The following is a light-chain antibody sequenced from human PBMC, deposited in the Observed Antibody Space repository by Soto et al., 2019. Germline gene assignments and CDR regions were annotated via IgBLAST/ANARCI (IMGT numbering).Light chain of an antibody. CDR2: AAS. CDR3: QQYGGSPIT. Sequence: DIQMTQSPSSLSASVGDRVTITCRASRGIRNDLAWYQQKPGTAPKRLIYAASSLQSGVPSRFSGSGSGTEFTLTISSLQPEDFAVYYCQQYGGSPITFGLGTRLEIK. CDR1: RGIRND. V-gene: IGKV1-17*01. J-gene: IGKJ5*01.